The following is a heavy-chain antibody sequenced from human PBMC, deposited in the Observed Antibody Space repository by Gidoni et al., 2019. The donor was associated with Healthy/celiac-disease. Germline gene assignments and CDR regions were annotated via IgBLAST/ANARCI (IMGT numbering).Heavy chain of an antibody. CDR2: IKSKTDGGKT. D-gene: IGHD3-22*01. CDR3: TTEGGSSGYYGGLGFCDY. CDR1: GFTFSNAL. J-gene: IGHJ4*02. Sequence: EVQLVESGGGLVKPGGSLRLSCAASGFTFSNALLSWVRQAPGKGLEWVGRIKSKTDGGKTDYDAPVKGRFTISRDDSKNTLYLQMNSLKTEDTAVYYCTTEGGSSGYYGGLGFCDYWGQGTLVTVSS. V-gene: IGHV3-15*01.